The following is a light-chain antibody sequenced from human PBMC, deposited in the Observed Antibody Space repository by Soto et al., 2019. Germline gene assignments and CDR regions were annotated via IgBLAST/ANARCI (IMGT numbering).Light chain of an antibody. CDR1: SSDVGGYDH. CDR2: DVT. Sequence: QSVLTQPASVSGSPGQSITISCTGTSSDVGGYDHVSWYQQHPGKAPKLIIYDVTVRPSGISRRFSGSKSDNTASLAVSGLQPEDEADYCCSSYTNKDTLLFGGGTKLTVL. CDR3: SSYTNKDTLL. J-gene: IGLJ3*02. V-gene: IGLV2-14*03.